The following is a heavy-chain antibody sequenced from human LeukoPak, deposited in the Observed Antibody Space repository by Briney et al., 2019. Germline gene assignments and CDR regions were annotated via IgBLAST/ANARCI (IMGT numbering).Heavy chain of an antibody. Sequence: LPGRSLRLSCEASGFTFSTYNFHWVRQAPGKGLEWVAVISNDGKNKNYADFVKGRFTISRDNAKNSLYLQMNSLRAEDTAVYYCARDLRELRYWGQGTLVTVSS. J-gene: IGHJ4*02. V-gene: IGHV3-30*04. CDR1: GFTFSTYN. CDR3: ARDLRELRY. D-gene: IGHD1-26*01. CDR2: ISNDGKNK.